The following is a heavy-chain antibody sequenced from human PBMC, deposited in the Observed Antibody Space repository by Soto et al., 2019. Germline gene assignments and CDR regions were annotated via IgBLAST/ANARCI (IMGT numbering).Heavy chain of an antibody. CDR2: ISWNSGSI. Sequence: PWGSMRLSSAACGFSFDDYAMHWVRKAPGKGREWVSGISWNSGSIGYADSVKGRFTISRDNAKNSLYLQMNSLRAEDTAVYYCARDAIADQRFHHFYYYMDVWGKGTTVTVSS. V-gene: IGHV3-9*01. D-gene: IGHD6-13*01. CDR1: GFSFDDYA. J-gene: IGHJ6*03. CDR3: ARDAIADQRFHHFYYYMDV.